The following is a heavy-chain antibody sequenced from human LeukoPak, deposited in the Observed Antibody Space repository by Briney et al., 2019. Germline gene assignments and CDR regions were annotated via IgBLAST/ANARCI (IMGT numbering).Heavy chain of an antibody. V-gene: IGHV3-23*01. CDR2: ISNSGSIT. CDR1: GFTFSIFG. CDR3: AKDRGSGWYYYFDY. D-gene: IGHD6-19*01. Sequence: GGSLRLSCAASGFTFSIFGMSWVRQAPGKGLEWVSGISNSGSITYYADSVKGRFTISRDNSKNTLYLQMNSLRAEDTAVYYCAKDRGSGWYYYFDYWGQGTLVTVSS. J-gene: IGHJ4*02.